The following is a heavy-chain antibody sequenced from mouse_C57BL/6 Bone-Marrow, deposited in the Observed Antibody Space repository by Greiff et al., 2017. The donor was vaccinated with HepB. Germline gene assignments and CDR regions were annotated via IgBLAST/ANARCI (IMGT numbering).Heavy chain of an antibody. Sequence: VQLKESGPGLVKPSQSLSLTCSVTGYSITSGYYWNWIRQFPGNKLEWMGYISYDGSNNYNPSLKNRISITRDTSKNQFFLKLNSVTTEDTATYYCARRGKTYYAMDYWGQGTSVTVSS. CDR2: ISYDGSN. D-gene: IGHD2-1*01. J-gene: IGHJ4*01. CDR1: GYSITSGYY. CDR3: ARRGKTYYAMDY. V-gene: IGHV3-6*01.